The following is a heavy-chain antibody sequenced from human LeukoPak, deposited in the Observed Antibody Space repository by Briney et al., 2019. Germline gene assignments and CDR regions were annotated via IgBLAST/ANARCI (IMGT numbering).Heavy chain of an antibody. Sequence: GGSLRLSCAVSGITLSNYGMSWVRQAPGKGLEWVAGISDSGGRTNYAESVKGRFTISRDNPKNTLYLQMNSLRAEDTAVYFCAKRGVVIRVILVGFHKEAYYFDSWGQGALVTVSS. CDR1: GITLSNYG. V-gene: IGHV3-23*01. J-gene: IGHJ4*02. CDR3: AKRGVVIRVILVGFHKEAYYFDS. D-gene: IGHD3-22*01. CDR2: ISDSGGRT.